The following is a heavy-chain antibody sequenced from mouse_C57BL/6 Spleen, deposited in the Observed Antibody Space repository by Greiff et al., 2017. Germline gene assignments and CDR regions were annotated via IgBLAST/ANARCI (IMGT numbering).Heavy chain of an antibody. CDR3: DRRNNDYDEGYFDV. V-gene: IGHV1-66*01. D-gene: IGHD2-4*01. CDR1: GYSFTSYY. Sequence: QVQLQQSGPELVKPGASVKISCKASGYSFTSYYIHWVKQRPGQGLEWIGWIYPGSGNTKYNEKFTGKATLTADTSSSTAYMQLSSLTSEDYAVDYYDRRNNDYDEGYFDVWGTGTTVTVSS. CDR2: IYPGSGNT. J-gene: IGHJ1*03.